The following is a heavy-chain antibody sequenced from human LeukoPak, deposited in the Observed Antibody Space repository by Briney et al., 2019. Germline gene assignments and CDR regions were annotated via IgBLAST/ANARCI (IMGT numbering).Heavy chain of an antibody. J-gene: IGHJ4*02. CDR3: ARVLGSGYSDY. Sequence: SETLSLTCTVSGGSISSYYWSWIRQPPGKGLEWLRYIYSSGSTNHNPSLKSRVTISVDTSKNQFSLKLSSVTAADTAVYYCARVLGSGYSDYWGQGTLVTVSS. D-gene: IGHD2-15*01. CDR1: GGSISSYY. V-gene: IGHV4-59*01. CDR2: IYSSGST.